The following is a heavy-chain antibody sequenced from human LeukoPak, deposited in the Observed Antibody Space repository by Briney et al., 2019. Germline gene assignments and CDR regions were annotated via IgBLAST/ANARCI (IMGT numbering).Heavy chain of an antibody. CDR2: ISSSSSTI. Sequence: GGSLRLSCAASGFTFSSYSMNWVRQAPGKGLEWVSYISSSSSTIYYADSVKGRFTISRDNAKNSLYLQMNSLRAEDTAVYYCASPSSSGYWGQGTLVTVSS. CDR3: ASPSSSGY. J-gene: IGHJ4*02. V-gene: IGHV3-48*04. D-gene: IGHD3-22*01. CDR1: GFTFSSYS.